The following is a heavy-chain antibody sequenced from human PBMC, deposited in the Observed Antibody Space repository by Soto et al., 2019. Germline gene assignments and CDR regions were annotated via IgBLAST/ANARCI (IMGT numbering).Heavy chain of an antibody. CDR1: GFTFSNAW. Sequence: GGSLRLSCAASGFTFSNAWMSWVRQAPGKGLEWVGRIKSKTDGGTTDYAAPVKGRFTISRDDSKNTLYLQMNSLKTEDTAVYYCTTNWNYGFYYGMDVWRQGTTVTVSS. V-gene: IGHV3-15*01. CDR3: TTNWNYGFYYGMDV. J-gene: IGHJ6*02. D-gene: IGHD1-7*01. CDR2: IKSKTDGGTT.